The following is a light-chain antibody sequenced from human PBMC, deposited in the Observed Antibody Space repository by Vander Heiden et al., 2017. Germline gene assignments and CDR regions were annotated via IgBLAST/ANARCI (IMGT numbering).Light chain of an antibody. Sequence: QSALTQPASVSGSRGQSITISCTGTSSDVGSYNLVSWYQQHPGKAPKLMIYEVSKRSSGVSNRFSGSKSGNTASLTISGLQAEDEADYYCCSYAGSSTLWVFGGGTKLTVL. CDR2: EVS. CDR3: CSYAGSSTLWV. J-gene: IGLJ3*02. CDR1: SSDVGSYNL. V-gene: IGLV2-23*02.